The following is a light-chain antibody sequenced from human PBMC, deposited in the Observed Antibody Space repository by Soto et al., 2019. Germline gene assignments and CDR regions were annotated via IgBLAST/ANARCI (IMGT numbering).Light chain of an antibody. CDR2: EVS. CDR3: SSYVGTNSYV. J-gene: IGLJ1*01. V-gene: IGLV2-8*01. CDR1: SSDVGGYNY. Sequence: QSVLTQPPSASGSPGQSVTISCTGTSSDVGGYNYVSWYQQHPGKAPKLMIYEVSKRLSGVPDRFSGSKSGNTVALTVSGLQAEDEADYYCSSYVGTNSYVFGTGTKLTVL.